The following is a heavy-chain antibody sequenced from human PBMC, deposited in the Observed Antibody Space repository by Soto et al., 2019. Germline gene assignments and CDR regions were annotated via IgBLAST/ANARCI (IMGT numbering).Heavy chain of an antibody. V-gene: IGHV3-21*01. Sequence: EVQLVESGGGLVKPGGSLRLSCAASGFTFNNYNMNWVRQAPGKGLEWVSSISSSNNYIYYAPSVKGRFTISRDNAKNSLFLQMSGLRAEDTAVYYCARAEYSSSDAFDIWGQGTMVTVSS. J-gene: IGHJ3*02. D-gene: IGHD6-6*01. CDR2: ISSSNNYI. CDR3: ARAEYSSSDAFDI. CDR1: GFTFNNYN.